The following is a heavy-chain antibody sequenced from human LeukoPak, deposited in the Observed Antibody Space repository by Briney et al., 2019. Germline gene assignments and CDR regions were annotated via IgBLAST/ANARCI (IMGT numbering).Heavy chain of an antibody. CDR3: ARGGYSSSWYRPNYYYGMDV. D-gene: IGHD6-13*01. CDR1: GGSISSSNW. V-gene: IGHV4-4*02. CDR2: IYHSGST. Sequence: KPSGTLSLTCAVSGGSISSSNWWSWVRQPPGKGLEWIGEIYHSGSTNYNPSLKSRVTISVDKSKNQFSLKLSSVTAADTAVYYCARGGYSSSWYRPNYYYGMDVWGKGTTVTVSS. J-gene: IGHJ6*04.